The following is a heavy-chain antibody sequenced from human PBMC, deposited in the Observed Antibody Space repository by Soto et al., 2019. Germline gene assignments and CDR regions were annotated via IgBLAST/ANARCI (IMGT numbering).Heavy chain of an antibody. Sequence: EVQLVESGGGLVQPGGSLRLSCVASGFTFIEYWMHWVRQAPGKGLEWVSRVNSAASSTSYADSVKGRFTISRDNAKNTLYLQMNRLRAEDTAVYYCAMGREFSYGYFAHWGQGALVTVSS. D-gene: IGHD5-18*01. V-gene: IGHV3-74*01. CDR3: AMGREFSYGYFAH. CDR2: VNSAASST. CDR1: GFTFIEYW. J-gene: IGHJ4*02.